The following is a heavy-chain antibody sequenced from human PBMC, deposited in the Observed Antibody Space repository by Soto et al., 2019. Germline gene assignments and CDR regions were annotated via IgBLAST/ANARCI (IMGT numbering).Heavy chain of an antibody. CDR1: GYTFTSYG. CDR2: ISAYNGNT. J-gene: IGHJ3*02. Sequence: ASVKVSCKASGYTFTSYGISWVRQAPGQGLEWMGWISAYNGNTNYAQKLQGRVTMTTDTSTSTAYMELRSLRSDDTAVYCCARGAYCSGGSCYSSAFDIWGQGTMVTVSS. V-gene: IGHV1-18*04. CDR3: ARGAYCSGGSCYSSAFDI. D-gene: IGHD2-15*01.